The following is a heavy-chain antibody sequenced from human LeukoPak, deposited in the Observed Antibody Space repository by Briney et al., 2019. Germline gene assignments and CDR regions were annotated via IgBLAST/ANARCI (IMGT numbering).Heavy chain of an antibody. D-gene: IGHD2-21*02. CDR3: VRDWAYCGGDCYPGY. V-gene: IGHV4-38-2*02. J-gene: IGHJ4*02. CDR1: GYSISSGFY. CDR2: MSHSGST. Sequence: SETLSLTCVVSGYSISSGFYWGWIRQPPGKGLEWIGSMSHSGSTYYNPSHKSRLTISVDTSKNQFSLNLRSVTAADTAVYYCVRDWAYCGGDCYPGYWGQGTLVTVSS.